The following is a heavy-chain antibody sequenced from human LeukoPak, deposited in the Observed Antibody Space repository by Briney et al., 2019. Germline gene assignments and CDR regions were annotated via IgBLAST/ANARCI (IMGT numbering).Heavy chain of an antibody. J-gene: IGHJ4*02. Sequence: SETLSLTCAVYGGSISSYYWSWIRQPPGKGLEWIGYIYYSGSTNYNPSLKSRVTISVDTSKNQFSLKLSSVTAADTAVYYCATLGQRLEYWGQGTLVTVSS. CDR3: ATLGQRLEY. CDR2: IYYSGST. CDR1: GGSISSYY. D-gene: IGHD3-16*01. V-gene: IGHV4-59*01.